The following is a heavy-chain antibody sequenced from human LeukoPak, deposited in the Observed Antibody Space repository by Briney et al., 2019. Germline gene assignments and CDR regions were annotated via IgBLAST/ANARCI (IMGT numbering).Heavy chain of an antibody. CDR3: AREEGGNYYYMDV. D-gene: IGHD3-16*01. CDR1: GYTFTNYG. J-gene: IGHJ6*03. CDR2: IGAYNGKT. V-gene: IGHV1-18*01. Sequence: ASVKASCKASGYTFTNYGINWVRQAPGQGLERMGWIGAYNGKTNYAQKVQGRVTMTIDTSTTTGYMELRSLRSDDTAVYYCAREEGGNYYYMDVWGKGTTVTVSS.